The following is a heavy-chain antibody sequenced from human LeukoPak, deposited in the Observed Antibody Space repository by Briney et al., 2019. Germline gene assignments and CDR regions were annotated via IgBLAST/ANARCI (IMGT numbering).Heavy chain of an antibody. D-gene: IGHD3-10*01. V-gene: IGHV3-23*01. CDR3: ARLPSHLLLWFGEI. J-gene: IGHJ3*02. CDR1: GFTSSSYA. Sequence: GGSLRLSCAASGFTSSSYAMTWVRQAPGKGLEWVSGISGSGGSTYYADSVKGRFTISRDNSRNTVYLQMNSLRADDTAVYYCARLPSHLLLWFGEIWGQGTMVTVSS. CDR2: ISGSGGST.